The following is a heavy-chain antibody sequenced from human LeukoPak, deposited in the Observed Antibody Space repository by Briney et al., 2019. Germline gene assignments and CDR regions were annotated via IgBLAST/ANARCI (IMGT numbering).Heavy chain of an antibody. CDR2: ISSSSSYI. CDR1: GFTSSSYS. CDR3: ARAWRRGTMVRGVISY. D-gene: IGHD3-10*01. V-gene: IGHV3-21*01. Sequence: GGSLRLSCAASGFTSSSYSMNWVRQAPGKGLEWVSSISSSSSYIYYADSVKGRFTISRDNAKNSLYLQMNSLRAEDTAVYYCARAWRRGTMVRGVISYWGQGTLVTVSS. J-gene: IGHJ4*02.